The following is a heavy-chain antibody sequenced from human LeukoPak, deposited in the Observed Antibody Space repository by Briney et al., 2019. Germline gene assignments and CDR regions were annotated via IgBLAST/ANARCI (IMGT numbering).Heavy chain of an antibody. J-gene: IGHJ4*02. Sequence: GGSLRLSCAASGFTFSSYAMSWVRQAPGKGLEWVAVISYDGSNKYYADSVKGRFTISRDNSKNTLYLQMNSLRAEDTAVYYCAKRNPNPSGSGYFDYWGQGTLVTVSS. CDR1: GFTFSSYA. CDR3: AKRNPNPSGSGYFDY. V-gene: IGHV3-30*18. D-gene: IGHD2-15*01. CDR2: ISYDGSNK.